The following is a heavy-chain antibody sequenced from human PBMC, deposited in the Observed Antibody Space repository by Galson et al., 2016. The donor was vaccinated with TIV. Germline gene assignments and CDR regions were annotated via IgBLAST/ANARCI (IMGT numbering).Heavy chain of an antibody. V-gene: IGHV3-30*18. D-gene: IGHD4-17*01. J-gene: IGHJ4*02. CDR2: ISYDGSNK. Sequence: SLRLSCAAPGFTFSIYAMHWVRQAPGKGLEWVGLISYDGSNKWYADSVKGRFTISRDNSKNTLYLQMNSLRVEDTAVYYCAKVGARGYGDYPYYLAYWGQGTLVTVSS. CDR3: AKVGARGYGDYPYYLAY. CDR1: GFTFSIYA.